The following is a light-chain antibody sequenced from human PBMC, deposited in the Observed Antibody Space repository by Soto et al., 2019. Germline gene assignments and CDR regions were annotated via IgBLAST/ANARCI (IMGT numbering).Light chain of an antibody. CDR2: DAS. CDR1: QDIAKY. Sequence: DIQMTQSPSSLSASVGDRVTITCQASQDIAKYLNWYQQKSGKAPKLLIFDASNLEAGVPSRFSGGGSGTDFTFTISSLQPEDIAAYYCQQYDNLPLTFGGGTKVEIK. J-gene: IGKJ4*01. V-gene: IGKV1-33*01. CDR3: QQYDNLPLT.